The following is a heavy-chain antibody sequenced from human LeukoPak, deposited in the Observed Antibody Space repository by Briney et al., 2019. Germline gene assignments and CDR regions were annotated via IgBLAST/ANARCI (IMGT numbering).Heavy chain of an antibody. V-gene: IGHV1-8*01. CDR2: MNPNSGNT. D-gene: IGHD3-10*01. CDR1: VYTFTSYD. CDR3: ARGPFGSGSFLDY. J-gene: IGHJ4*02. Sequence: ASVKVSCKASVYTFTSYDINWVRQATGQGLEWMGWMNPNSGNTGYAQKFQGRVTMTRNTSISTAYMELSSLRSEDTGVYYYARGPFGSGSFLDYWGQGTLVTVSS.